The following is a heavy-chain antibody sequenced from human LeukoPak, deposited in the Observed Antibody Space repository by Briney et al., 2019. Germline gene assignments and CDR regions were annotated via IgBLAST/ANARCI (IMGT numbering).Heavy chain of an antibody. CDR2: IYNGGII. Sequence: PSETLSLTCTVSGDSISRYYWSWIRQPAGKGLEWIGRIYNGGIITYNPSLKSRVTMSIDTSNNQFSLRLRFVTAADTAVYYCARDLSCTNGVCDGDWFDPWGQGTLVTVSS. V-gene: IGHV4-4*07. CDR3: ARDLSCTNGVCDGDWFDP. CDR1: GDSISRYY. D-gene: IGHD2-8*01. J-gene: IGHJ5*02.